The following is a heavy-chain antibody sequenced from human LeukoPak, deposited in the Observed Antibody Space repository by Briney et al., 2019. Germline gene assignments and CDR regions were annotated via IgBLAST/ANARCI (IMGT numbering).Heavy chain of an antibody. CDR2: IKQDGSEK. D-gene: IGHD5-12*01. J-gene: IGHJ4*02. CDR3: AREHFIVATINDY. V-gene: IGHV3-7*03. Sequence: GGSLRLSCAASGFTFSSYWMSWVRQAPGKGLEWVANIKQDGSEKYYVDSVKGRFTISRDNAKNSLYLQMNSLRAEDTAVYYCAREHFIVATINDYWGQGTLVTVSS. CDR1: GFTFSSYW.